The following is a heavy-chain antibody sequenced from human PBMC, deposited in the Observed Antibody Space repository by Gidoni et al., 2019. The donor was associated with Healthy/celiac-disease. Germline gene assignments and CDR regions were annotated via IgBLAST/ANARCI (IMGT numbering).Heavy chain of an antibody. CDR3: ARGNDFWSGSQYYYGMDV. Sequence: QVQLVQSGAEVKKPGASVKDSCKASGYTFTGYYMHWVRQAPGQGLEWMGRSNPNSGGTNYAQKFQGRVTMTRDTSISTAYMELSRLRSDDTAVYYCARGNDFWSGSQYYYGMDVWGQGTTVTVSS. CDR1: GYTFTGYY. D-gene: IGHD3-3*01. V-gene: IGHV1-2*06. J-gene: IGHJ6*02. CDR2: SNPNSGGT.